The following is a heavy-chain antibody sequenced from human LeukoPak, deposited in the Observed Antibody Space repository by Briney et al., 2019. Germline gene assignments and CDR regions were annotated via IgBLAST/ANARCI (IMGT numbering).Heavy chain of an antibody. CDR1: GFTFNSYG. Sequence: GGSLRLSCAASGFTFNSYGMHWVRQAPGKGLEWVSVILYDGSNKYYADSVKGRFTISRDNSKNMLYLQMNSLRAEDTAVYYCAKDPLYTYDYSRVSYGMDVWGLGTTVTVSS. CDR3: AKDPLYTYDYSRVSYGMDV. CDR2: ILYDGSNK. V-gene: IGHV3-30*18. J-gene: IGHJ6*02. D-gene: IGHD5-18*01.